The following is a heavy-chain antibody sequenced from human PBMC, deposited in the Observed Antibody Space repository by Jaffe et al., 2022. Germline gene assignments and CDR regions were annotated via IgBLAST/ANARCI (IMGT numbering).Heavy chain of an antibody. D-gene: IGHD3-16*02. V-gene: IGHV1-2*06. CDR3: ARETGDYDYIWGSYPVIGPFDY. CDR1: GYTFTGYY. Sequence: QVQLVQSGAEVKKPGASVKVSCKASGYTFTGYYMHWVRQAPGQGLEWMGRINPNSGGTNYAQKFQGRVTMTRDTSISTAYMELSRLRSDDTAVYYCARETGDYDYIWGSYPVIGPFDYWGQGTLVTVSS. CDR2: INPNSGGT. J-gene: IGHJ4*02.